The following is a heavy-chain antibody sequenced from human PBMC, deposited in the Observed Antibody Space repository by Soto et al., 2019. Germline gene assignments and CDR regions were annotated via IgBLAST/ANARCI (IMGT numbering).Heavy chain of an antibody. CDR1: GYSFTNYG. D-gene: IGHD2-2*03. CDR2: ISAYNGDA. CDR3: ARVNGYCTMTSCFDY. V-gene: IGHV1-18*01. J-gene: IGHJ4*02. Sequence: QVQLVQSGAEVKKPGASVTVSCKTSGYSFTNYGVSWARQAPGQGLEWMGWISAYNGDAAYAQIFQGRVTMTADTSTGTAYMEVRCLRSDDTAVYYCARVNGYCTMTSCFDYWGQGTLVTVSS.